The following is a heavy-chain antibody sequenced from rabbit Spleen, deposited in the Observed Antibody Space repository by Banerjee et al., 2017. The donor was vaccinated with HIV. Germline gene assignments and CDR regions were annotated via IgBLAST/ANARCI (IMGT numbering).Heavy chain of an antibody. J-gene: IGHJ4*01. D-gene: IGHD8-1*01. CDR3: ARDGAGGSYFAL. Sequence: HLRESGGGLVQPGGSLTLSCSASGIDFTSYYMSWVRQAPGKGLEWIGYIDPNFGNTFYATWVNGRFTISSHNAQTTLYLQLNSLTAADTATYFCARDGAGGSYFALWGPGTLVTVS. CDR2: IDPNFGNT. V-gene: IGHV1S7*01. CDR1: GIDFTSYY.